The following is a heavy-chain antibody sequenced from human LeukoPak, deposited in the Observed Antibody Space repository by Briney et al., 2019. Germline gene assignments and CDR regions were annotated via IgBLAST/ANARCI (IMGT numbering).Heavy chain of an antibody. Sequence: PETLSLTCAVYGGSFSGYYWSWIRQPPGKGLEWIGEINHSGSTNYNPSLKSRVTISVDTSKNQFSLKLSSVTAADTAVYYCARGVSYDFWSGYYTLYYFDYWGQGTLVTVSS. CDR1: GGSFSGYY. J-gene: IGHJ4*02. CDR2: INHSGST. D-gene: IGHD3-3*01. V-gene: IGHV4-34*01. CDR3: ARGVSYDFWSGYYTLYYFDY.